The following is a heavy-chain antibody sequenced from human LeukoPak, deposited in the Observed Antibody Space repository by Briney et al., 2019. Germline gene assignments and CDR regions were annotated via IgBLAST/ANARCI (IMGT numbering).Heavy chain of an antibody. CDR1: GFSFSTYS. CDR3: YYYDSSGFYPQTKIDY. Sequence: GGSLRLSCAGSGFSFSTYSMNWVRRAPGKGLEWVSGITGSGANTYYADSVKGRFTISRDNSKNTLYLRMNSLRAEDTAVYYCYYYDSSGFYPQTKIDYWGQGTLVTVSS. D-gene: IGHD3-22*01. J-gene: IGHJ4*02. V-gene: IGHV3-23*01. CDR2: ITGSGANT.